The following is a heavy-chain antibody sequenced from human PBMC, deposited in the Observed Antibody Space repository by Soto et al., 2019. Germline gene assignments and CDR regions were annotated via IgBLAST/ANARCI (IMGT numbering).Heavy chain of an antibody. V-gene: IGHV1-18*01. Sequence: QVQLVQSGAEVKKPGASVKVSCKASGYTFTSYGISWVRQAPGQGLEWMGWISAYNGNTNYAQKLQGRVTMTTDTPTSTAYMELRSLRSDDTAVYYCARAGDPGFAATYNQSYYYGMDVWGQGTTVTVSS. CDR2: ISAYNGNT. J-gene: IGHJ6*02. CDR3: ARAGDPGFAATYNQSYYYGMDV. D-gene: IGHD1-20*01. CDR1: GYTFTSYG.